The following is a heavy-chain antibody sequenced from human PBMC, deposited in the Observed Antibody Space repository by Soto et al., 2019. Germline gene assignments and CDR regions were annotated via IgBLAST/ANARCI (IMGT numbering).Heavy chain of an antibody. CDR1: GFSIKNAW. J-gene: IGHJ4*02. CDR2: IKSKGGGGTA. V-gene: IGHV3-15*01. Sequence: GGSLRLSCAASGFSIKNAWMSWVRQAPGKGLEWVGRIKSKGGGGTATYATPVKGRFTISRDDSKNMLYLQMSSLKTEDTAIYYCITTYRGTPGRRYFDLWGQGTPVTVSS. D-gene: IGHD1-26*01. CDR3: ITTYRGTPGRRYFDL.